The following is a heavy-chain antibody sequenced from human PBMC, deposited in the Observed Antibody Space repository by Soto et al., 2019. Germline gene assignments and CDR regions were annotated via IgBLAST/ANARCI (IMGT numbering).Heavy chain of an antibody. CDR2: IAYDGSNK. Sequence: GGSLRLSCAASGFTFSSFVMHWVRQAPGKGLEWVAFIAYDGSNKHYADSVKGRFTISRDNSKNTLYLQMNSLRAEDTAVYYCAKDLSPQLIVATIFGTWGQGTLVTVSS. D-gene: IGHD3-3*01. V-gene: IGHV3-30*18. J-gene: IGHJ5*02. CDR1: GFTFSSFV. CDR3: AKDLSPQLIVATIFGT.